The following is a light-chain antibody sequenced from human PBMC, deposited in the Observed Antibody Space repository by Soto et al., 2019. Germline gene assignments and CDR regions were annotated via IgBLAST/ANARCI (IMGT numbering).Light chain of an antibody. Sequence: DIQMTQSPSSLSASVGDRVTITCRASQGISTYLIWYQQRQGKAPKLLMYAASNLVSGVPSRFSRSGSGTEFTLTTSSLQPEDFATYYCPQSYRTPYTFGQGTKLETK. V-gene: IGKV1-39*01. CDR1: QGISTY. CDR2: AAS. CDR3: PQSYRTPYT. J-gene: IGKJ2*01.